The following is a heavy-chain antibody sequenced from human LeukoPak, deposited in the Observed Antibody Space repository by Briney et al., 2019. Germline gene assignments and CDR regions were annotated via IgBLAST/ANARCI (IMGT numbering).Heavy chain of an antibody. Sequence: GGSLRLSCAASGFTSVNYWMHWVRQAPGRGLECVANINQDGSEKNYVDSVKGRFTIFRDNAKNSLYLQMNSLRAEDTAVYYCAREWWYLDHWGQGTLVTVSS. D-gene: IGHD2-15*01. J-gene: IGHJ4*02. CDR3: AREWWYLDH. CDR2: INQDGSEK. V-gene: IGHV3-7*05. CDR1: GFTSVNYW.